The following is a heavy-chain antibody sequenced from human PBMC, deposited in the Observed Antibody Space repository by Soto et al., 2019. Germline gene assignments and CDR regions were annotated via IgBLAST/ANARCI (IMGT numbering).Heavy chain of an antibody. Sequence: HSETLSLTCTVSGGSISSSSYYWGWIRQPPGKGLEWIGSIYYSGSTYYNPSLKSRVTISVDTSKNQFSLKLSSVTAADTAVYYCARDVAVAAAARVVFDPCGQGTMVIVSS. D-gene: IGHD6-13*01. CDR1: GGSISSSSYY. CDR3: ARDVAVAAAARVVFDP. V-gene: IGHV4-39*02. CDR2: IYYSGST. J-gene: IGHJ5*02.